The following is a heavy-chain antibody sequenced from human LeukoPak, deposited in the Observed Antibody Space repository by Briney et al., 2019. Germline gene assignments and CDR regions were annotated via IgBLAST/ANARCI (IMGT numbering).Heavy chain of an antibody. D-gene: IGHD2-2*01. Sequence: ASVKVSCKASGYTFTSYGISWVRQAPGQGLEWMGWISAYNSNTNYAQKLQGRVTMTTDTSTSTAYMELRSLRSDDTAVYYCAREGRPYQLLVNWFDPWGQGTLVTVSS. CDR1: GYTFTSYG. CDR2: ISAYNSNT. J-gene: IGHJ5*02. CDR3: AREGRPYQLLVNWFDP. V-gene: IGHV1-18*01.